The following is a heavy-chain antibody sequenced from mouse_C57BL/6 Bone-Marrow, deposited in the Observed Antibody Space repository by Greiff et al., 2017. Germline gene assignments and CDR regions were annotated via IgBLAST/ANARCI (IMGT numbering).Heavy chain of an antibody. CDR1: GYTFTSYW. CDR2: IDPSDSYT. J-gene: IGHJ3*01. V-gene: IGHV1-59*01. D-gene: IGHD1-1*01. CDR3: ARRGPYYGSSPAWFAY. Sequence: QVQLQQSGAELVRPGTSVKLSCKASGYTFTSYWMHWVKQRPGQGLEWIGVIDPSDSYTNYNQKFKGKATLTVDTSSSTAYMQLSSLTSEDSAVYYCARRGPYYGSSPAWFAYWGQGTLVTVSA.